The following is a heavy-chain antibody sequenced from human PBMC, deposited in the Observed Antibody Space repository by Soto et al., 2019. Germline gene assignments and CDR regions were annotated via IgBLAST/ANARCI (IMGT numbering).Heavy chain of an antibody. CDR1: GFTFSNAW. Sequence: GGSLRLSCAASGFTFSNAWMSWVRQAPGKGLEWVGRIKSKTDGGTTDYAAPVKGRFTISRDDSKNTLYLQMNSLKTEDTAVYYCTTTASSYDILTGYYIQPDYWGKGTLVTVSS. J-gene: IGHJ4*02. V-gene: IGHV3-15*01. D-gene: IGHD3-9*01. CDR2: IKSKTDGGTT. CDR3: TTTASSYDILTGYYIQPDY.